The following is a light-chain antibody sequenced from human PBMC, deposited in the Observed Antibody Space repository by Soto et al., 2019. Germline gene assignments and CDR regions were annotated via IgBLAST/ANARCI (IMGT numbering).Light chain of an antibody. J-gene: IGKJ1*01. CDR2: DAS. CDR3: QQYNSYSEA. V-gene: IGKV1-5*01. CDR1: QSISSW. Sequence: DIQMTHSPSTLSASVGDIVTITCWASQSISSWLAWYQQKPGKAPKLLIYDASSLESGVPSRFSGSGSGTEFTLTISSLQPDDFATYYCQQYNSYSEAFGQGTKVDIK.